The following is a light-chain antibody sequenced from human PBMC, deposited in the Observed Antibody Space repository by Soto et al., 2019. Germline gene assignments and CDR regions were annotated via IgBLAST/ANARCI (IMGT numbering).Light chain of an antibody. CDR2: WSS. J-gene: IGKJ1*01. V-gene: IGKV4-1*01. CDR1: RSLLSLSNNKDH. Sequence: DIVLTQSPDSLAVSLGERATINCRSSRSLLSLSNNKDHLAWYQQKPGQPPKLLINWSSIRESGVPDRFSGSGSGSDFTLTISSLQSEDVAVYLFHQYYDLPTFGQGTEVHIK. CDR3: HQYYDLPT.